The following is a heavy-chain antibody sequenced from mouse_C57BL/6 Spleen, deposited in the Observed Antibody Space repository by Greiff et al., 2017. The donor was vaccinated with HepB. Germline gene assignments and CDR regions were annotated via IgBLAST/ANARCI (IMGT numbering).Heavy chain of an antibody. CDR2: IDPANGNT. Sequence: DVKLVESVAELVRPGASVKLSCTASGFNIKNTYMHWVKQRPEQGLEWIGRIDPANGNTKYAPKFQGKATITADTSSNTAYLQLSSLTSEDTAIYYCARDDGYYVVSYAMDYWGQGTSVTVSS. V-gene: IGHV14-3*01. D-gene: IGHD2-3*01. CDR3: ARDDGYYVVSYAMDY. CDR1: GFNIKNTY. J-gene: IGHJ4*01.